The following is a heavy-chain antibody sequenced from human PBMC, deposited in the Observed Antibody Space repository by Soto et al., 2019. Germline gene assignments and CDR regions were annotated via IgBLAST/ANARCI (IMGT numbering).Heavy chain of an antibody. CDR1: GGSVSSGSYY. CDR2: IYYSGST. D-gene: IGHD6-13*01. J-gene: IGHJ5*02. CDR3: ARDRRRRGIAAAGTSESGDWFDP. V-gene: IGHV4-61*01. Sequence: QVQLQESGPGLVKPSGTLSLTCTVSGGSVSSGSYYWSWIRQPPGKGLEWIGYIYYSGSTNYNPSRKSGATISVDTSTNQIALKLSSVTAADTGVYYCARDRRRRGIAAAGTSESGDWFDPWGQGTLVTVSS.